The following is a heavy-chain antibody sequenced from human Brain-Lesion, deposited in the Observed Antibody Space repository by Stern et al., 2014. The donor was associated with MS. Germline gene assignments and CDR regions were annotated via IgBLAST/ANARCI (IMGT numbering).Heavy chain of an antibody. Sequence: QLVESGPGLVKPSETLSLTCTVAGGSVSSTSYAWAWIRQPPGKGLGWIGTIYYSGNTYYSPSLKSRLTISLDTSKNQFSLQLSSVTAADTAVYYCAGEEDIRYCSGGSCTGNWFDPWGQGTLVTVSS. D-gene: IGHD2-15*01. CDR1: GGSVSSTSYA. CDR3: AGEEDIRYCSGGSCTGNWFDP. V-gene: IGHV4-39*01. J-gene: IGHJ5*02. CDR2: IYYSGNT.